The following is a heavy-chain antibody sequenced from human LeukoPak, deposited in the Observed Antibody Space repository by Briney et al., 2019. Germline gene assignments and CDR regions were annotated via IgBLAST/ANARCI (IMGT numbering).Heavy chain of an antibody. CDR1: GGSMSGHY. D-gene: IGHD3-16*01. CDR3: ARENLGGLLGAFDS. V-gene: IGHV4-59*11. Sequence: SETLSLTCSVSGGSMSGHYWSWIRQHPGKGLEWIGYIYYTGSTNYNPSLKSRVTISIDTSKNQFSLKLTSVTAADTAVYFCARENLGGLLGAFDSWGQGTLVTVSS. J-gene: IGHJ4*02. CDR2: IYYTGST.